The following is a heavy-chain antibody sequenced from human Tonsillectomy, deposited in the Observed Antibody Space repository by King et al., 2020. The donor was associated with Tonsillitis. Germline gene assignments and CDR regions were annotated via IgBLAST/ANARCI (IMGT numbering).Heavy chain of an antibody. Sequence: VQLVESGAEVKKPGSSVKVSCKASGGTFSTYAISWVRQAPGQGLEWMGGIIPIFGTANYAQKFQGRVTLTADKSTSTAYMELSSLRSEDTAVYYCVWAYCSSTSCYGYYYHMDVWGKGTTVTVSS. CDR3: VWAYCSSTSCYGYYYHMDV. CDR1: GGTFSTYA. J-gene: IGHJ6*03. CDR2: IIPIFGTA. V-gene: IGHV1-69*06. D-gene: IGHD2-2*01.